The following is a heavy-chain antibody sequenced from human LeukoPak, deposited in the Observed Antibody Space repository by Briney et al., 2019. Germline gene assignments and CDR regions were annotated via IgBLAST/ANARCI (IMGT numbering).Heavy chain of an antibody. Sequence: GGSLRLSCSASGFTFSTFAMHWVRQVPGKGLEYVSVISSNGGSTNYAGSVEGRFTISRDNSKNTLYLQMSSLRAEDTAVYYCVKGQRDYYYGLDVWGQGTTVTVSS. CDR3: VKGQRDYYYGLDV. CDR1: GFTFSTFA. V-gene: IGHV3-64D*09. D-gene: IGHD6-25*01. CDR2: ISSNGGST. J-gene: IGHJ6*02.